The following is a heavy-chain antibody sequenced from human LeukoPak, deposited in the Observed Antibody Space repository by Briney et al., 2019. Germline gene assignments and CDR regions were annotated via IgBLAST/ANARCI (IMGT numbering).Heavy chain of an antibody. CDR1: GFTFTSYR. CDR3: GSSSHNISWQSDY. J-gene: IGHJ4*02. CDR2: ISISSSYI. Sequence: GGSLRLSCAASGFTFTSYRMNWVRQAPGKGLEWVSSISISSSYIYYADSVKGRFTLSRDNAKNSLYLQMNRLSAEDSAGYYCGSSSHNISWQSDYWGQGTLVTVSS. D-gene: IGHD6-13*01. V-gene: IGHV3-21*01.